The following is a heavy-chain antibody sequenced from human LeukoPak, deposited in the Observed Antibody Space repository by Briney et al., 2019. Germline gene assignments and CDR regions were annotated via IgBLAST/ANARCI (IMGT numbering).Heavy chain of an antibody. CDR1: GGTFSSYT. J-gene: IGHJ3*02. CDR2: IIPILGIA. D-gene: IGHD6-13*01. CDR3: ASRAPRIAAAGGAYAFDI. V-gene: IGHV1-69*02. Sequence: GASVTLSCKASGGTFSSYTISWVRQAPGQGLEWMGRIIPILGIANYAQKFQGRVTITADKSTSTAYMELSSLRSEDTAVYYCASRAPRIAAAGGAYAFDIWGQGTMVTVSS.